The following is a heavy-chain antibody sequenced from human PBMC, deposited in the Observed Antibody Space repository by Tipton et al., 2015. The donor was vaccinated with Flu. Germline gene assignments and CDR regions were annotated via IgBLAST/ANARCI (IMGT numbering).Heavy chain of an antibody. V-gene: IGHV1-18*01. J-gene: IGHJ6*02. CDR1: GYIFIKYG. CDR2: ISVYNGNT. CDR3: ARDGDGMGV. D-gene: IGHD2-21*01. Sequence: QLVQSGAEVKKPGASVKVSCKASGYIFIKYGISWVRQAPGQGLEWMGWISVYNGNTNYAQNVQGRVTMTTDTSTSTAYMELRSLRSDDTAVFYCARDGDGMGVWGQGTTVTVAS.